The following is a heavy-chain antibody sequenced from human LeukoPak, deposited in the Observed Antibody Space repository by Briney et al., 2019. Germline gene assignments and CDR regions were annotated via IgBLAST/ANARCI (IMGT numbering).Heavy chain of an antibody. CDR3: ARGSPGGSYVDY. J-gene: IGHJ4*02. D-gene: IGHD1-26*01. V-gene: IGHV4-34*01. Sequence: SETLSLTCAVYGGSFSGYYWSWIRQPPGKGLEWIGEINHSGSTNYNPSLKSRVTISVDTSKNQFSLELSSVTAADTAVYYCARGSPGGSYVDYWGQGTLVTVSS. CDR2: INHSGST. CDR1: GGSFSGYY.